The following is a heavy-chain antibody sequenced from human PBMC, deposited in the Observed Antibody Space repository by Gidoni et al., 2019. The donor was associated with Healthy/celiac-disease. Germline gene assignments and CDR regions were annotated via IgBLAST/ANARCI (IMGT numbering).Heavy chain of an antibody. CDR3: ARVGGAGATTFNNWFDP. CDR2: ISSSSSYI. V-gene: IGHV3-21*01. J-gene: IGHJ5*02. Sequence: EVQLVESGGGLVKPGGSLRLSCAASGFTFSSYSMNWVRQAPGKGLEWVSSISSSSSYIYYADSVKGRFTISRDNAKNSLYLQMNSLRAEDTAVYYCARVGGAGATTFNNWFDPWGQGTLVTVSS. CDR1: GFTFSSYS. D-gene: IGHD1-26*01.